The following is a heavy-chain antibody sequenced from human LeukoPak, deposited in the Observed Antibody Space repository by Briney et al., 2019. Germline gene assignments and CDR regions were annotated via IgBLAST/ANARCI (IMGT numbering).Heavy chain of an antibody. CDR2: IYYSGST. CDR3: ARDKEHSHGHFDY. J-gene: IGHJ4*02. V-gene: IGHV4-59*01. D-gene: IGHD2-21*01. Sequence: PSETLSLTCTVSGGSISSYYWSWIRQPPGKGLEWIGYIYYSGSTNYNPSLKSRVTISVDTSKNQFSLKLSSVTAADTAVYYCARDKEHSHGHFDYWGQGTLVTVSS. CDR1: GGSISSYY.